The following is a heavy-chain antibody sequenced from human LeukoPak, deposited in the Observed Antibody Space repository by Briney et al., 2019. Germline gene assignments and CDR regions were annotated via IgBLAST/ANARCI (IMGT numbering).Heavy chain of an antibody. D-gene: IGHD6-6*01. Sequence: SVKVSCKASGGTFSSYAISWVRQAPGQGLEWMGRIIPILGIANYAQKFQGRVTITADKSTSTAYMELSSLRSEDTAVYYCARDRHFSIAARASRPQGSYFDYWGQGTLVTVSS. CDR3: ARDRHFSIAARASRPQGSYFDY. CDR2: IIPILGIA. V-gene: IGHV1-69*04. J-gene: IGHJ4*02. CDR1: GGTFSSYA.